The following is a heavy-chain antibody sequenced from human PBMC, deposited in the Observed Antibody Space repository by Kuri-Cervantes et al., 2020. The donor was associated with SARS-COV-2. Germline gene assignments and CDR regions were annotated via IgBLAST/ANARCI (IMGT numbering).Heavy chain of an antibody. Sequence: LSLTCAASGFTFSNAWMSWVRQASGKGLEWVGRIKSKTDGGTTDYATPVKGRFTISRDDSKNMAYLQMHSLKTEDTAVYDCTTLIDYWGQGALVTVSS. CDR1: GFTFSNAW. J-gene: IGHJ4*02. CDR2: IKSKTDGGTT. V-gene: IGHV3-15*01. CDR3: TTLIDY.